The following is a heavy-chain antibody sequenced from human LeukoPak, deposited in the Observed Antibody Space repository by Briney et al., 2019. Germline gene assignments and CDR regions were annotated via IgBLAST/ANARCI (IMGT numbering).Heavy chain of an antibody. CDR3: VPSDSSGLD. D-gene: IGHD3-22*01. V-gene: IGHV3-74*01. CDR1: GFSFSSYP. CDR2: TNTDGSST. J-gene: IGHJ4*02. Sequence: PGGSLRLSCAAFGFSFSSYPMTWVRQAPGKGLEWVSRTNTDGSSTSYMDSVKGRFTISRDNAKNTIYLQMNSLRAEDTAVYYCVPSDSSGLDWGQGTLVTVSS.